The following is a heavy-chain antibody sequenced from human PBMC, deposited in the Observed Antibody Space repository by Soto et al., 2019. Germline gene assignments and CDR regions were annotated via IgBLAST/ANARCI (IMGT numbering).Heavy chain of an antibody. CDR1: GFTFSSYW. CDR2: IKQDGSEK. Sequence: GGSLRLSCAASGFTFSSYWMSWVRQAPGKGLEWVANIKQDGSEKYYVDSVKGRFTISRDNAKNSLYLQMNSLRAEDTAVYYCARYMAYYDFWSGYYTYYYGMDVWGQGTTVTVSS. D-gene: IGHD3-3*01. V-gene: IGHV3-7*03. J-gene: IGHJ6*02. CDR3: ARYMAYYDFWSGYYTYYYGMDV.